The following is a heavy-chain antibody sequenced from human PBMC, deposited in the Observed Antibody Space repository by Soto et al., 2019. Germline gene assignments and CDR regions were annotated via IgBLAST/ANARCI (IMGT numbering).Heavy chain of an antibody. CDR1: GGSISTTTYY. CDR2: IFYTGST. D-gene: IGHD3-10*01. Sequence: SETLSLTCTVSGGSISTTTYYWGWIRQPPGKGLEWIGSIFYTGSTYYNPSLKSRVTISVDTSKNHFSLKLSSVTAADTAVYYCARQGDFDPWGQGILVTVSS. CDR3: ARQGDFDP. V-gene: IGHV4-39*01. J-gene: IGHJ5*02.